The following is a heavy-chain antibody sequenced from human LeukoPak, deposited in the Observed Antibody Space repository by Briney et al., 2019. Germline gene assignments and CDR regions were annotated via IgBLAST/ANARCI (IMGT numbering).Heavy chain of an antibody. CDR3: ARGTRRYYDGSGYYYGEFDY. CDR1: GGSFSGYY. D-gene: IGHD3-22*01. V-gene: IGHV4-34*01. J-gene: IGHJ4*02. Sequence: PSETLSLTCAVYGGSFSGYYWSWIRQPPGKGLEWIGEINHSGSTNYNPSLKSRVTISVDTSKNQFSLKLSSVTAADTAVYYCARGTRRYYDGSGYYYGEFDYWGQGILVTVSS. CDR2: INHSGST.